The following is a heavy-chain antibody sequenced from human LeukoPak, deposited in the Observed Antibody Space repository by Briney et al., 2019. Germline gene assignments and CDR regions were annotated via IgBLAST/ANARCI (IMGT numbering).Heavy chain of an antibody. Sequence: SETLSLTCTVSGGSISSSSYYWGWIRQPPGKGLEWIWSIYYSGITYYNPSLKSRVTISVDTSKNQFSLKLSSVTAADTAVYYCARSPGGATTNFDYWGKGTLVTVSS. D-gene: IGHD1-26*01. J-gene: IGHJ4*02. V-gene: IGHV4-39*07. CDR1: GGSISSSSYY. CDR2: IYYSGIT. CDR3: ARSPGGATTNFDY.